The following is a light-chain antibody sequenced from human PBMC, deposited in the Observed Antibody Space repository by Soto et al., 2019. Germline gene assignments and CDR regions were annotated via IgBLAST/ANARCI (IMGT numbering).Light chain of an antibody. Sequence: DIQMTQSPSSLSASVGDRVTITCRASQDIGSDLGWYHQKPGKAPKRLIYAASSLQSGVPSRFSGSGSGTEFTLTISCLQPEDFATYYCLQHNNYPWTFGQGTKVEIK. J-gene: IGKJ1*01. V-gene: IGKV1-17*01. CDR3: LQHNNYPWT. CDR1: QDIGSD. CDR2: AAS.